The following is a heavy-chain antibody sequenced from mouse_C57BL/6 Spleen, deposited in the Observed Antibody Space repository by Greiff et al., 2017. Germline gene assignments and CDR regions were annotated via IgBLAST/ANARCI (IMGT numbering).Heavy chain of an antibody. V-gene: IGHV5-6*01. Sequence: EVQLVESGGDLVKPGGSLKLSCAASGFTFSSYGMYWVRQTPDKRLEWVATISTGGSYTYYTDSVKGRFTIARDKAKNTLYLQMSSLKSEDTAMYYCSRRDGYYGFAYWGQGTLVTVSA. D-gene: IGHD2-3*01. CDR2: ISTGGSYT. CDR3: SRRDGYYGFAY. J-gene: IGHJ3*01. CDR1: GFTFSSYG.